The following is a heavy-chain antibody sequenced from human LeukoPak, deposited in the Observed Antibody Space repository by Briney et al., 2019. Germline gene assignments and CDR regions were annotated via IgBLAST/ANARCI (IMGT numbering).Heavy chain of an antibody. J-gene: IGHJ4*02. CDR1: DESFSGYY. CDR2: IDHSGST. CDR3: ARRTPSSSWDIGEYYFDY. Sequence: SETLSLTCAVYDESFSGYYCSWIRQPPRKGLEWIGEIDHSGSTNYNPSLKSRVTISVDTSKNQFSLKLSSVTAADTAVYYCARRTPSSSWDIGEYYFDYWGQGTLVTVSS. D-gene: IGHD6-13*01. V-gene: IGHV4-34*01.